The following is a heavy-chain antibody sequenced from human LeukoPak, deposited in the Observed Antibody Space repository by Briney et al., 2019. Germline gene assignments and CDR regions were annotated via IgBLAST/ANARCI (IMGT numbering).Heavy chain of an antibody. Sequence: SETLSLTCTVSGGSISSYYWNWIRQPPGKGLEWLGHIYNGGSTNYNPSLKSRIIISADTSKNQFFLNLTSVTTADTAIYYCAREVAAADYWGQGTLVTVSS. CDR2: IYNGGST. CDR3: AREVAAADY. V-gene: IGHV4-59*01. J-gene: IGHJ4*02. D-gene: IGHD6-13*01. CDR1: GGSISSYY.